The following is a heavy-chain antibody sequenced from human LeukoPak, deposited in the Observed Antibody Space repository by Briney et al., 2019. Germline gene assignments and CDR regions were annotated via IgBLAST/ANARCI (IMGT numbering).Heavy chain of an antibody. J-gene: IGHJ4*02. CDR3: ARDRGSGYYFMVQGIDY. Sequence: SETLSLTCTVSGVSISSSNSYWGWIRQPPGKGLEWIGSIYYTGNTYYNASLKSRVTISIDTSKNQISLKLTSVTAADTAVYYCARDRGSGYYFMVQGIDYWGQGNLVTVSS. V-gene: IGHV4-39*07. D-gene: IGHD3-22*01. CDR1: GVSISSSNSY. CDR2: IYYTGNT.